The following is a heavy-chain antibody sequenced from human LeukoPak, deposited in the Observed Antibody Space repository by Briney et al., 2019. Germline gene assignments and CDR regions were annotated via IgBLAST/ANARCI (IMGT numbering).Heavy chain of an antibody. CDR3: TREVPPLSAHFDY. V-gene: IGHV4-34*01. J-gene: IGHJ4*02. CDR1: GGSFSGYY. CDR2: INHSGST. Sequence: SETLSLTCAVYGGSFSGYYWSWIRQPPGKGLEWIGEINHSGSTNYNPSLKSRVTISVDTSKNQFSLKLSSVTAADTAVYYCTREVPPLSAHFDYWGQGTLVTVSS.